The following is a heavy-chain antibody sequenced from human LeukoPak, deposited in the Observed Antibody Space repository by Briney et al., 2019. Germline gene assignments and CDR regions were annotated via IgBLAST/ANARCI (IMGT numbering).Heavy chain of an antibody. CDR1: GFTFSSYS. CDR3: ARVHKTTVTNDAFDI. V-gene: IGHV3-23*01. CDR2: ISGSGGST. D-gene: IGHD4-11*01. J-gene: IGHJ3*02. Sequence: GGSLRLSCAASGFTFSSYSMSWVRQAPGKGLEWVSGISGSGGSTDYADSVKGRFTISRDNAKNSLYLQMNSLRAEDTAVYYCARVHKTTVTNDAFDIWGQGTMVTVSS.